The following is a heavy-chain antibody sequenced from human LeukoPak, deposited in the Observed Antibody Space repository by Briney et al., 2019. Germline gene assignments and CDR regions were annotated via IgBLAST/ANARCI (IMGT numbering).Heavy chain of an antibody. V-gene: IGHV4-31*03. CDR2: IYYSGST. Sequence: SETLSLTCTVSGGSISSGGYYWSWIRQHPGKGLEWIGYIYYSGSTYYNPSLKSRVTILVDTSKNQFSLKLSSVTAADTAVYYCASRAVAGVFDYWGQGTLVTVSS. CDR3: ASRAVAGVFDY. D-gene: IGHD6-19*01. J-gene: IGHJ4*02. CDR1: GGSISSGGYY.